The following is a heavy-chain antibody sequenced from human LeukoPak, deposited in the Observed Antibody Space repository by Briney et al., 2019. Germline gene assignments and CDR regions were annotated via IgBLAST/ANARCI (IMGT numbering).Heavy chain of an antibody. J-gene: IGHJ5*02. CDR3: ARQYSSGWPWFDP. CDR1: GGSISSGGYY. Sequence: SETLSLTCTVSGGSISSGGYYWGWIRQPPGRGLEWSGSIFYRGSSYYNPSLKSRVTISVDTSKNQFSLKLTSVTAADAAMYYCARQYSSGWPWFDPWGQGTLVTVSS. D-gene: IGHD6-19*01. CDR2: IFYRGSS. V-gene: IGHV4-39*01.